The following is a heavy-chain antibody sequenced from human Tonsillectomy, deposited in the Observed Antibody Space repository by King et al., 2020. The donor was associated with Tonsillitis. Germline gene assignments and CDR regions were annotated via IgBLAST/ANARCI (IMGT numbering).Heavy chain of an antibody. Sequence: VQLVESGGGLVQPGGSLRLSCAASGFTFSSYAMSWVRQAPGKGLEWVSAISGSGGSTYYADSVRGRFTISRDNSKNTLYLQMNSLRAEDTAVYYCAKTRYPSLPSMIVRGGGFDYWGQGTLVTVSS. J-gene: IGHJ4*02. CDR2: ISGSGGST. D-gene: IGHD3-22*01. CDR1: GFTFSSYA. CDR3: AKTRYPSLPSMIVRGGGFDY. V-gene: IGHV3-23*04.